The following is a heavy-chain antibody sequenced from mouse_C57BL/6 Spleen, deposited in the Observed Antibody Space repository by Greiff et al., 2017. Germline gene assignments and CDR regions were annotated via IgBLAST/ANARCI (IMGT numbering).Heavy chain of an antibody. CDR1: GSTFPSYW. CDR3: ATIITTVVAGDY. V-gene: IGHV1-53*01. CDR2: INPSTGGT. Sequence: QVQLQQPGTELVKPGASVKLSCKASGSTFPSYWMHWVKQRPGQGLEWIGNINPSTGGTNYNEKFKSKATLTVDKSSSTAYMQLSSLTSEDSAVYYCATIITTVVAGDYWGKGTTLTVSS. J-gene: IGHJ2*01. D-gene: IGHD1-1*01.